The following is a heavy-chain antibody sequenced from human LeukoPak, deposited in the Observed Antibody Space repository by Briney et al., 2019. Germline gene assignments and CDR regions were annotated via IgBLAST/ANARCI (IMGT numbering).Heavy chain of an antibody. J-gene: IGHJ4*02. CDR2: ISGSGGIT. CDR1: GFTFGTYS. V-gene: IGHV3-23*01. CDR3: AKDPHGSYGPRYFFDS. D-gene: IGHD5-18*01. Sequence: GGSLRLSCVASGFTFGTYSMNWVRQAPGKGLEWVSGISGSGGITYYSDSVKGRFTISRDNSKNTLYLQMNSLRAEDTALYYCAKDPHGSYGPRYFFDSWGQGTLVTVSS.